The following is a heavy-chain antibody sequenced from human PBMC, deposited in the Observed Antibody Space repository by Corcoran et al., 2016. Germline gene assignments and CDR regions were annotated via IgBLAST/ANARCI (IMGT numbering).Heavy chain of an antibody. D-gene: IGHD4-17*01. J-gene: IGHJ4*02. Sequence: QVQLVQSGAEVKKPGASVKVSCKASGYTFTSYAMHWVRQAPGQRLEWMGWINAGNGNTKYSQKFQGRVTITRDTSASTAYMELSSLRSEDTAVYYCARGGMTTVTTYGYWGQGTLVTVSS. CDR3: ARGGMTTVTTYGY. CDR2: INAGNGNT. CDR1: GYTFTSYA. V-gene: IGHV1-3*01.